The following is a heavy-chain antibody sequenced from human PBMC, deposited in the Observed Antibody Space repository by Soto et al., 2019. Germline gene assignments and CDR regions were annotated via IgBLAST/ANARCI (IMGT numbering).Heavy chain of an antibody. J-gene: IGHJ3*02. V-gene: IGHV1-46*01. D-gene: IGHD3-22*01. CDR1: GYTFTSYH. CDR3: ARLGRTYYYDSSGTTAFDI. Sequence: ASVKDSCKATGYTFTSYHMHWVRQPPGQGLEWMGITNPSGGSTSYAEEFQGRVTMTRDTSTSTVYMELSSLRSEDTAVYYCARLGRTYYYDSSGTTAFDIWGQGTMVTVSS. CDR2: TNPSGGST.